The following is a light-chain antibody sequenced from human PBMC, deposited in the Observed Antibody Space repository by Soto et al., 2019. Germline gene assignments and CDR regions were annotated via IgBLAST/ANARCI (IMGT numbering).Light chain of an antibody. Sequence: AIRMTQSPSSLSASVGDRVTITCRASQDIRDDLGWFQQRPGKAPKLLISSTSTLQSGVPSRFSGSGSGTAFTLTITSLQPEDFATYYCQQLNSYPHTFGGGTKVDIK. CDR3: QQLNSYPHT. V-gene: IGKV1-6*01. J-gene: IGKJ4*01. CDR2: STS. CDR1: QDIRDD.